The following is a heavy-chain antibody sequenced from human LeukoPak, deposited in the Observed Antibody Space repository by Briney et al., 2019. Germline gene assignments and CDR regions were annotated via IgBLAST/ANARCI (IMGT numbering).Heavy chain of an antibody. V-gene: IGHV3-72*01. CDR1: GFTFSDHY. D-gene: IGHD3-3*01. CDR2: SRAKIDSYTT. CDR3: VREYYYDFPQ. J-gene: IGHJ4*02. Sequence: GGSLRLSCAASGFTFSDHYMDWVRQAPGKWLEWVGRSRAKIDSYTTEYAASVKGRFTISRDESENTLYLHMNSLKTEDTAVYYCVREYYYDFPQWGQGTLVTVSS.